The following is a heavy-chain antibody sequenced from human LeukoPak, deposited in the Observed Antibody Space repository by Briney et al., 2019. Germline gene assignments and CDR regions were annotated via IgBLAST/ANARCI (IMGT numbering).Heavy chain of an antibody. J-gene: IGHJ4*02. V-gene: IGHV3-23*01. Sequence: PGGSLRLSCAASGFTFSNYAMHWVRQSPGRGLECVSTISGSGGSTYHADSVKGRFTISRDNSKNAVFLQMNSLRVEDTAIYYCVKEEAPYNTFDYWGQGALVTVSS. CDR1: GFTFSNYA. CDR2: ISGSGGST. D-gene: IGHD1-1*01. CDR3: VKEEAPYNTFDY.